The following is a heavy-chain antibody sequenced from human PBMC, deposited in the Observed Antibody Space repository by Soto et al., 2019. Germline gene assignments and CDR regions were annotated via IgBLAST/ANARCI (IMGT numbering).Heavy chain of an antibody. CDR1: GYTLTELS. J-gene: IGHJ4*02. D-gene: IGHD6-13*01. V-gene: IGHV1-24*01. CDR3: ATGLTVKYIEAAGT. CDR2: FDPEDGET. Sequence: ASVKVSCKVSGYTLTELSMHWVRQAPGKGLEWMGGFDPEDGETIYAQKFQGRVNMTEDTSTDTAYMELSSLRSEDTAVYYCATGLTVKYIEAAGTWGQGTLVPVSS.